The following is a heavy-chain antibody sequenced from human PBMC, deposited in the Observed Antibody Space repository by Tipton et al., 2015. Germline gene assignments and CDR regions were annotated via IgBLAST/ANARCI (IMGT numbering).Heavy chain of an antibody. D-gene: IGHD5-12*01. CDR2: MFYSGST. CDR3: ARVPDSGFDAFDI. V-gene: IGHV4-39*07. Sequence: TLSLTCNVFGGSISRSDYYWGWIRQPPGKGLEWIGNMFYSGSTNYNPSLKSRVTVLLDTSKTQFSLSLTSVTAADTAVYYCARVPDSGFDAFDIWGQGTMVTVSS. CDR1: GGSISRSDYY. J-gene: IGHJ3*02.